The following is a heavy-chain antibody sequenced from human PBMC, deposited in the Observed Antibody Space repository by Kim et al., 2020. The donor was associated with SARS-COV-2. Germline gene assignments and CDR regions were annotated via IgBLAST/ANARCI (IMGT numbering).Heavy chain of an antibody. D-gene: IGHD1-26*01. J-gene: IGHJ4*02. Sequence: GGSLRLSCATSGFTLSNFWMHWVRQPAGKGLVWVSRINGDGSGTSYADSVEGRFTISRDNAKNTLYLQMNSLRVEDTAVYYCGRGGLVWAQDYWGQGTLVTVSS. V-gene: IGHV3-74*01. CDR2: INGDGSGT. CDR1: GFTLSNFW. CDR3: GRGGLVWAQDY.